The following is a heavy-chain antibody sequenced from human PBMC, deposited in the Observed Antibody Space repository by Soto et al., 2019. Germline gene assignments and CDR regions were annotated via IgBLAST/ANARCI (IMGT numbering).Heavy chain of an antibody. V-gene: IGHV3-72*01. D-gene: IGHD2-15*01. J-gene: IGHJ4*02. CDR1: GFTFSDHH. Sequence: EVQLVESGGGLVQSGGSLRLSCAASGFTFSDHHIDWVRQAPGKGLEWIGRGRNKATSYTSEYAASVKGRFTISRDDSKILIQLQRNSMKSEHTAVYHCVRVDYCNAGGCTPLDGWGQGTLVIVSS. CDR2: GRNKATSYTS. CDR3: VRVDYCNAGGCTPLDG.